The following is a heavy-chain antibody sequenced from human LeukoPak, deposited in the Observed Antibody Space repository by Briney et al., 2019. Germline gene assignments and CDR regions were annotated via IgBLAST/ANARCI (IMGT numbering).Heavy chain of an antibody. CDR3: AREVGYCSSTSCPFDY. Sequence: PSETLSLTCTVSGGSISSYYWSWIRQPPGKGLEWIGYIYYSGSTNYNPSLKSRVTISVDTSKNQFSLKLSSVTAADTAVYYCAREVGYCSSTSCPFDYWGQGTLVTVSS. J-gene: IGHJ4*02. V-gene: IGHV4-59*01. CDR1: GGSISSYY. CDR2: IYYSGST. D-gene: IGHD2-2*01.